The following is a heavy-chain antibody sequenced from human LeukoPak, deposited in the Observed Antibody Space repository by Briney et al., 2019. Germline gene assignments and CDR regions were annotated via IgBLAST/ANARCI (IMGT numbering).Heavy chain of an antibody. CDR2: ISAYNGNT. CDR3: ARVDCSSTSCYSNY. J-gene: IGHJ4*02. V-gene: IGHV1-18*01. Sequence: GASVKVSCKASGYTFTSYGISWVRQAPGQGLEWMGWISAYNGNTNYAQELQGRVTMTTDTSTSTAYMELRSLRSDDTAVYYCARVDCSSTSCYSNYWGQGTLVTVSS. CDR1: GYTFTSYG. D-gene: IGHD2-2*01.